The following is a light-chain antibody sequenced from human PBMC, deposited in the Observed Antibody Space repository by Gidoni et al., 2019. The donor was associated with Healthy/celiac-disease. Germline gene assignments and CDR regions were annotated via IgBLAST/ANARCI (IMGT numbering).Light chain of an antibody. CDR2: DAS. CDR3: QQRSNWLT. J-gene: IGKJ4*01. CDR1: QSVSSY. Sequence: PGERATLSCRASQSVSSYLAWYQQKPGQAPRLLIYDASNRATGIPARFSGSGSGTDFTLTISSLEPEYFAVYYCQQRSNWLTFGGGTKVEIE. V-gene: IGKV3-11*01.